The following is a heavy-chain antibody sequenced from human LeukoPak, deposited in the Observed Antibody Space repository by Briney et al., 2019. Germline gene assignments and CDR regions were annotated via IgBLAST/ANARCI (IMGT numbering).Heavy chain of an antibody. D-gene: IGHD5-18*01. Sequence: SQTLSLTCAVSGGSISSGGYSWSWIRQPPGKGLEWIGYIYHRGSTYYNPSLKSRVTISVDTSKNQFSLKLSSVTAADTAVYYCARVEYSLDYWGQGTLVTVSS. V-gene: IGHV4-30-2*01. CDR2: IYHRGST. J-gene: IGHJ4*02. CDR3: ARVEYSLDY. CDR1: GGSISSGGYS.